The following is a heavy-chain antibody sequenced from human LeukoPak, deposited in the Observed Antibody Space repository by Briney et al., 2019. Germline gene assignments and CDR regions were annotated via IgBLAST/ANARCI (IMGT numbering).Heavy chain of an antibody. Sequence: GGSLRLSCAASGFTFSSYGMHWVRQAPGKGLEWVAVISYDGSNKYYADSVKGRFTISRDNSKNTLYLQMNSLRAEDTAVYYCAGAPNPWGYYYYYYGMDVWGQGTTVTVSS. CDR3: AGAPNPWGYYYYYYGMDV. CDR1: GFTFSSYG. V-gene: IGHV3-30*19. CDR2: ISYDGSNK. J-gene: IGHJ6*02. D-gene: IGHD7-27*01.